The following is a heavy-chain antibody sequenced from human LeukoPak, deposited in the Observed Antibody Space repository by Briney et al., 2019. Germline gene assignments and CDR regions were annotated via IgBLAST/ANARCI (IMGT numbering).Heavy chain of an antibody. CDR2: ISYDGSNK. J-gene: IGHJ4*02. V-gene: IGHV3-30*03. Sequence: PGRSLRLSCAASGFTFSSYGMHWVRQAPGKGLEWVAVISYDGSNKYYADSVKGRFTISRDNSKNTLYLQMNSLRAEDTAVYYCARDPILNKLRFLEWPLDYWGQGTLVTVSS. D-gene: IGHD3-3*01. CDR3: ARDPILNKLRFLEWPLDY. CDR1: GFTFSSYG.